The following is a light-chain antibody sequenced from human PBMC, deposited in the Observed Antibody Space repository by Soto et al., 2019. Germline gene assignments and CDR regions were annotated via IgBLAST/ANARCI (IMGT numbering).Light chain of an antibody. CDR1: QDIRNY. CDR3: QQYDKLVT. V-gene: IGKV1-33*01. Sequence: DIQMTQSPSVLSASTGDRVTITCQASQDIRNYLNWYQQKPGKAPKLLIYDASKLQTGVPSRFRGSGSGTTFTFIISSLQPEDFAIYYCQQYDKLVTFGQGTKVEMK. J-gene: IGKJ1*01. CDR2: DAS.